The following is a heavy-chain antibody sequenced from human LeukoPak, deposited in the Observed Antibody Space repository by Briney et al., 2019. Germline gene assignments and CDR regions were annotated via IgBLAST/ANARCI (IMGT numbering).Heavy chain of an antibody. D-gene: IGHD3-22*01. J-gene: IGHJ4*02. CDR3: TRPSYDSSVSGVVY. CDR2: IRSKANSYAT. Sequence: PGGSLRLSCATSGFTFSGSAIHWVRQASGKGLEWVGRIRSKANSYATTDVASVRGRFSISRDDSKNTAHLQMNSLKTEDTAVYYCTRPSYDSSVSGVVYWGQGTLVTVSS. V-gene: IGHV3-73*01. CDR1: GFTFSGSA.